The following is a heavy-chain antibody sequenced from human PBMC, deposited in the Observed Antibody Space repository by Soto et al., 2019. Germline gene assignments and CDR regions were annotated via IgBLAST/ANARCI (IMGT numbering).Heavy chain of an antibody. Sequence: SETLSLTCAVYGGSFSGYYWSWIRQPPGKGLEWIGEINHSGSTNYNPSLKSRVTISVDTSKNQFSLKLSSVTAADTAVYYCARARSRGNWFDPWGQGTLVTVSS. CDR2: INHSGST. D-gene: IGHD2-15*01. CDR3: ARARSRGNWFDP. CDR1: GGSFSGYY. J-gene: IGHJ5*02. V-gene: IGHV4-34*01.